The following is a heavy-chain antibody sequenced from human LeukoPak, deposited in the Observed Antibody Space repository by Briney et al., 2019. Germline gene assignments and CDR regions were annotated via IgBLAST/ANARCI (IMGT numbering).Heavy chain of an antibody. CDR1: GGSFSGYY. CDR2: ISQSGST. Sequence: PWETLALTCAVYGGSFSGYYWSWIRQPPGKGLEWIGEISQSGSTNYNSPLKSRVTISVDTSKNQFSLKLTSVTAADTAVYYCARGGGYNWFDPWGQGTLVTVSS. V-gene: IGHV4-34*01. J-gene: IGHJ5*02. CDR3: ARGGGYNWFDP.